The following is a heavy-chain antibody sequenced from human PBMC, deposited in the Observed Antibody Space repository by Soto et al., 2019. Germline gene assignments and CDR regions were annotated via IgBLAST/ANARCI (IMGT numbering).Heavy chain of an antibody. CDR1: GFTFDDYA. J-gene: IGHJ4*02. Sequence: EVQLVESGGGLVQPGRSLRLSCAASGFTFDDYAMHWVRQAPGKGLEWVSGISWNSGSIGYADSVKGRFTISRDNAKNSLYLQMNSLRAEYTDLYYCAKVLTNSYGSLDYWGQGTLVTVSS. CDR2: ISWNSGSI. V-gene: IGHV3-9*01. CDR3: AKVLTNSYGSLDY. D-gene: IGHD1-1*01.